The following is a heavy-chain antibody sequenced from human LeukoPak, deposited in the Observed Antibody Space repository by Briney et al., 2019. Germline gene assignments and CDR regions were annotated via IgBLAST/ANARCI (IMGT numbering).Heavy chain of an antibody. CDR3: AKILGSGVWYGFDI. CDR2: IYTTGRT. V-gene: IGHV4-4*09. Sequence: AADTLSLTCSVSGGSVNRYYWSWIRQPPGKGLEWIGYIYTTGRTNYNPSLKSRVTISVDTSKNQFSLKLSSVTAADTAVYYCAKILGSGVWYGFDIWGQGTMVTVSS. CDR1: GGSVNRYY. J-gene: IGHJ3*02. D-gene: IGHD7-27*01.